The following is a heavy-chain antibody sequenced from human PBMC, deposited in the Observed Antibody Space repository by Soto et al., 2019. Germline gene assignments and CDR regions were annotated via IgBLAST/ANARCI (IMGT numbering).Heavy chain of an antibody. J-gene: IGHJ4*02. V-gene: IGHV3-30-3*01. CDR3: ARKEGNYYDSSGYSSPFDY. D-gene: IGHD3-22*01. CDR2: ISYDGSNK. CDR1: GFTFSSYA. Sequence: PGGSLRLSGAASGFTFSSYAMHWVLQAPGKGLEWVAVISYDGSNKYYADSVKGRFTISRDNSKNTLYLQMNSLRAEDTAVYYCARKEGNYYDSSGYSSPFDYWGQGTLVTVSS.